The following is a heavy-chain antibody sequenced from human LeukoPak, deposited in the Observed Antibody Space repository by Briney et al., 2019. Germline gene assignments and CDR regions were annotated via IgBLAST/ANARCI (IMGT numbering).Heavy chain of an antibody. CDR3: ASLGRLRS. D-gene: IGHD3-3*01. J-gene: IGHJ5*02. Sequence: GGSLRLSCAASGFSLSDYWMHWARQAPGKGLVWVSRIDPDGGSINYADSVKGRFTISRDSAKNTLYLELNSLRAEDTAVYYCASLGRLRSWGQGTLVTVSS. CDR1: GFSLSDYW. CDR2: IDPDGGSI. V-gene: IGHV3-74*01.